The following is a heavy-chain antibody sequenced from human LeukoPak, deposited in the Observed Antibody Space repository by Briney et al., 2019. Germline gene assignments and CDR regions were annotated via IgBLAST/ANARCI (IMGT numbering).Heavy chain of an antibody. V-gene: IGHV3-23*01. D-gene: IGHD6-6*01. CDR2: ISVSGADT. Sequence: GGSLRLSCAASGFTFTNYVMTWVRQAPGKGLEWLSGISVSGADTYYADSVKGRFTISRDNSRNTVSLRLNSLRAEDSAIYYCASRKEYSTSSVFYWGQGTLVTVSS. CDR3: ASRKEYSTSSVFY. J-gene: IGHJ4*02. CDR1: GFTFTNYV.